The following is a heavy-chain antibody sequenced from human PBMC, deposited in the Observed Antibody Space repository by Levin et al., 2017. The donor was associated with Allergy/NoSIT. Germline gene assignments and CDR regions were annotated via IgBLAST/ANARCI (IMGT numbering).Heavy chain of an antibody. J-gene: IGHJ5*02. V-gene: IGHV4-39*07. Sequence: PSETLSLTCTVSGGSISSSSYYWGWIRQPPGKGLEWIGSIHYSGSTYYNPSLKSRVTISLDRSKNQFSLKLSSVTAADTAVYYCARDPADFVIVPTWFDPWGQGTLVTVSS. CDR1: GGSISSSSYY. CDR2: IHYSGST. D-gene: IGHD2/OR15-2a*01. CDR3: ARDPADFVIVPTWFDP.